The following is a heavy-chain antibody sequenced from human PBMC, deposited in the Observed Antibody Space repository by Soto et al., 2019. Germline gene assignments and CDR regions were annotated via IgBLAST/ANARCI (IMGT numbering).Heavy chain of an antibody. CDR2: IYPGDSDT. CDR1: GYSFTSYW. D-gene: IGHD5-12*01. Sequence: PGESLKISCKGSGYSFTSYWIGWVRQMPGKGLEWMGIIYPGDSDTRYSPSFQGQVTISADKSISTAYLQWSSLKASDTAMYYCARGSERLTPGHYYYYYMDVWGKGTTVTVSS. J-gene: IGHJ6*03. V-gene: IGHV5-51*01. CDR3: ARGSERLTPGHYYYYYMDV.